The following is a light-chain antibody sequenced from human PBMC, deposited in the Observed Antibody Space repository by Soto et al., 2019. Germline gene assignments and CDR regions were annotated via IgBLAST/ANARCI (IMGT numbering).Light chain of an antibody. CDR3: SSYTSSSTQV. Sequence: QSVLTQPASVSGSPGQSITISCTGTSSDVGGYNYVSWYQQHPGKVTKLMIYEVNNRPSGVSNRFSGSKSGNTASLTISGLQAEDEADYYCSSYTSSSTQVLGGGTKLTVL. CDR1: SSDVGGYNY. V-gene: IGLV2-14*01. J-gene: IGLJ3*02. CDR2: EVN.